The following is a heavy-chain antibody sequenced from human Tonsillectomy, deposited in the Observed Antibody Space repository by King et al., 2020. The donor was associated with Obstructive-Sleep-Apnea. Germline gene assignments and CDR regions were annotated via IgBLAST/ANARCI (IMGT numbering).Heavy chain of an antibody. D-gene: IGHD6-13*01. Sequence: VQLVESGGGVVQPGRSLRLSCAASGFTFSSYGMHWVRQAPGKGLEWVAVISYDGSNKYYADSVKGRFTISRDNSKNTLYLQMNSLRAEDTAVYYCAKGRGQQLVRAYFDYWGQGTLVPVSS. V-gene: IGHV3-30*18. J-gene: IGHJ4*02. CDR1: GFTFSSYG. CDR3: AKGRGQQLVRAYFDY. CDR2: ISYDGSNK.